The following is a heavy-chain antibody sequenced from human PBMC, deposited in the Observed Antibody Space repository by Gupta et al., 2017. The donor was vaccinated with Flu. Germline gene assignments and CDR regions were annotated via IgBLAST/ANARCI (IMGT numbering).Heavy chain of an antibody. CDR3: AKDGGYCSGGSCYMDY. Sequence: QVQLVESGGGVVQPGRSLRLSCAASGFTFSSYGMHWVRQAPGKGLEWVAVISYDGINKYYADSVKGRFTISRDNSKNTLYLQMNSLRAEYTAVYYCAKDGGYCSGGSCYMDYWGQGTLVTVSS. CDR2: ISYDGINK. J-gene: IGHJ4*02. D-gene: IGHD2-15*01. CDR1: GFTFSSYG. V-gene: IGHV3-30*18.